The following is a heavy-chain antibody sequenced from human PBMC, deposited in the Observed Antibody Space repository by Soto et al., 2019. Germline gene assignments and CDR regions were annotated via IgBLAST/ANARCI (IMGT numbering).Heavy chain of an antibody. J-gene: IGHJ5*02. CDR3: ARDNYGSGRGRFDP. CDR2: IIPILGIA. Sequence: QVQLVQSGAEVKKPGSSVKVSCKASGGTFSSYTISWVRQAPGQGREWMGRIIPILGIANYAQKFQGSVTITADKSTSTAYMELSSLRSEATAVYYCARDNYGSGRGRFDPWGQGTLVTVSS. V-gene: IGHV1-69*08. D-gene: IGHD3-10*01. CDR1: GGTFSSYT.